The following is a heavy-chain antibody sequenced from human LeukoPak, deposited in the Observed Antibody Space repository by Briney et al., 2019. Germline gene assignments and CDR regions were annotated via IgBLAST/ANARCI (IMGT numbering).Heavy chain of an antibody. CDR1: GGTFSSYA. CDR2: IIPIFGTA. J-gene: IGHJ6*03. CDR3: GRRTGDYYYYYMDV. V-gene: IGHV1-69*01. Sequence: ASVKVSCKASGGTFSSYAISWVRQAPGQGLEWMGGIIPIFGTANYAQKFQGRVTLTADESTRTAYMDLSRARQQETPVYLSGRRTGDYYYYYMDVWGKGTTVTVSS.